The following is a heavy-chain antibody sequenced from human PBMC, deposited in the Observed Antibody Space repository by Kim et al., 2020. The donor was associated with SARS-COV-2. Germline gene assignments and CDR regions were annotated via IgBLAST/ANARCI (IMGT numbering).Heavy chain of an antibody. J-gene: IGHJ4*02. CDR1: GFTFSNAW. V-gene: IGHV3-15*01. CDR3: TTLWFGKLSGGGLGGYYFDY. Sequence: GGSLRLSCAASGFTFSNAWMSWVRQAPGKGLEWVGRIKSKTDGGTTDYAAPVKGRFTISRDDSKNTLYLQMNSLKTEDTAVYYCTTLWFGKLSGGGLGGYYFDYWGQGTLVTVSS. D-gene: IGHD3-10*01. CDR2: IKSKTDGGTT.